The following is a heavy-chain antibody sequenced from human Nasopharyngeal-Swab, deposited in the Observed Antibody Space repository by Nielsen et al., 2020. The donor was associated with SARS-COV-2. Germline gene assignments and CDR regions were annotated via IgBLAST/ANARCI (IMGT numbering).Heavy chain of an antibody. CDR3: ARGRGGQLLVRTYYYYGLDV. J-gene: IGHJ6*02. CDR2: INHSGTT. CDR1: GGSLSGHY. Sequence: SETLSLTCGVYGGSLSGHYWSWIRQPPGKGLEWIGEINHSGTTNYKPSLKSRVTISVDTSKNQFSLKVRSVSAADTAIYFCARGRGGQLLVRTYYYYGLDVWGQGTTVTVSS. D-gene: IGHD2-8*02. V-gene: IGHV4-34*01.